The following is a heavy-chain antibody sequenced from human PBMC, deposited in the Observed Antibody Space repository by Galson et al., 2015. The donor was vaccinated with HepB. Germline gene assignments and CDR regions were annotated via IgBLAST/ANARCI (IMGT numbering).Heavy chain of an antibody. Sequence: SLRLSCAASGFTFSSYGMHWVRQAPGKGLEWVAIIWYDGSNKYYADSVKGRFTISRDNSKNTLYLQMNSLRAEDTAVYYCARGHPRVIESLLGWFDPWGRGTLVTVSS. CDR2: IWYDGSNK. J-gene: IGHJ5*02. D-gene: IGHD3-10*01. CDR1: GFTFSSYG. V-gene: IGHV3-33*01. CDR3: ARGHPRVIESLLGWFDP.